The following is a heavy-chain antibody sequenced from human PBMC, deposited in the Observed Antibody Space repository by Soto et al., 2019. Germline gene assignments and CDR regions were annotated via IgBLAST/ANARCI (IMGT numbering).Heavy chain of an antibody. CDR3: ARAHYYDSSGSATYYYYGMDV. CDR2: IIPIFGTA. D-gene: IGHD3-22*01. V-gene: IGHV1-69*01. Sequence: QVQLVQSGAEVKKPGSSVKVSCKASGGRFSSYAISWVRQAPGQGLEWMGGIIPIFGTANYAQKFQGRVTITADESTSTAYMELSSLRSEDTAVYYCARAHYYDSSGSATYYYYGMDVWGQGTTVIVSS. CDR1: GGRFSSYA. J-gene: IGHJ6*02.